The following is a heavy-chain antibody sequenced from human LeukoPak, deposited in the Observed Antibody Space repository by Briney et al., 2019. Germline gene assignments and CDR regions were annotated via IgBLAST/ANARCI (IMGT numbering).Heavy chain of an antibody. CDR3: ARGHKTTVTNFDY. CDR2: INHSGST. V-gene: IGHV4-34*01. J-gene: IGHJ4*02. CDR1: GGSFSGYY. D-gene: IGHD4-17*01. Sequence: SETLSLTCAVYGGSFSGYYWSWIRQPPGKGLEWIGEINHSGSTNYNPSLESRVTISVDTSKNQFSLKLSSVTAADTAVYYCARGHKTTVTNFDYWGQGTLVTVSS.